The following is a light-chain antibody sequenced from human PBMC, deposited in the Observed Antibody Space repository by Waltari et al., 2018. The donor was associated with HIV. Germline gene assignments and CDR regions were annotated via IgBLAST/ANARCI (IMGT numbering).Light chain of an antibody. J-gene: IGLJ3*02. CDR1: NTDIGAFDL. CDR3: SSYSTLKTIL. V-gene: IGLV2-14*03. CDR2: GVT. Sequence: QSALTQTASVSGSPGQSVTISCTGGNTDIGAFDLVSWYQQRSGEAPQLIIFGVTSRPSGVSSRFSGFKSGHTASLTISGLHDGDEAYYFCSSYSTLKTILFGGGTKLTV.